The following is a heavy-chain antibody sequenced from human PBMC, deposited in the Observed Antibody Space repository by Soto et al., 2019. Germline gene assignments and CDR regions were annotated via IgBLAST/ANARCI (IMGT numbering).Heavy chain of an antibody. CDR3: ARVEFGTTMVRGVGWFDP. CDR1: GGSISSGGYY. CDR2: IYYSGST. Sequence: PSETLSLTCTVSGGSISSGGYYWSWIRQHPGKGLEWIGYIYYSGSTYYNPSLKSRVTISVDTSKNQFSLKLSSVTAADTAVYYCARVEFGTTMVRGVGWFDPWGQGTLVTVS. V-gene: IGHV4-31*03. D-gene: IGHD3-10*01. J-gene: IGHJ5*02.